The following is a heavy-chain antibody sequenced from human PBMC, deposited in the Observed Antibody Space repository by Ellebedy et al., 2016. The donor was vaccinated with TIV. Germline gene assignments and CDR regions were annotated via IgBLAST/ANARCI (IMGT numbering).Heavy chain of an antibody. CDR3: ARINVDTAMEDY. J-gene: IGHJ4*02. CDR2: IWYDGSNK. D-gene: IGHD5-18*01. V-gene: IGHV3-33*08. Sequence: GGSLRLSCAASGFTFTTYGMHWVRQAPGKGLEWVAVIWYDGSNKDYADSVKGRFTISRDNSKNTLFLQMNNLRVEDTAVYYCARINVDTAMEDYWGQGTLVTVSS. CDR1: GFTFTTYG.